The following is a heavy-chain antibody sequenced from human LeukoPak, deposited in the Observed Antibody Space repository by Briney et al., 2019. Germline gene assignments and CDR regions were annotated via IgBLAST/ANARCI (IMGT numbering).Heavy chain of an antibody. CDR3: ARVGVVPAALYYFDY. J-gene: IGHJ4*02. Sequence: GGSLRLSCAASGFTVSSNYMSWVRQAPGKGLEWVSVIYSGGSTYYADSVKGQFTISRDNSKNTLYLQMNSLRAEDTAVYYCARVGVVPAALYYFDYWGQGTLVTVSS. CDR1: GFTVSSNY. V-gene: IGHV3-53*01. CDR2: IYSGGST. D-gene: IGHD2-2*01.